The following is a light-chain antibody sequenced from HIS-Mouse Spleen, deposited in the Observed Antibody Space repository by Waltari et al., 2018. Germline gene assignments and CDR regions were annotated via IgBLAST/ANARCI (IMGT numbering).Light chain of an antibody. CDR1: SSDVGSYTL. J-gene: IGLJ3*02. CDR2: EGS. CDR3: CSYAGSSTLV. V-gene: IGLV2-23*01. Sequence: QSALTQPASVSGSPGQSITIPCTGTSSDVGSYTLVSWYQQPPGKAPKLMIYEGSKRPSGVSNRFSGSKSGNTASLTISGLQAEDEADYYCCSYAGSSTLVFGGGTKLTVL.